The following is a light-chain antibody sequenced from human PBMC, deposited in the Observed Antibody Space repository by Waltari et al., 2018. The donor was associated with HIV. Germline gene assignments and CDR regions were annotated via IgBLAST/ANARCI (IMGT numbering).Light chain of an antibody. CDR2: GNS. V-gene: IGLV1-40*01. CDR1: SSNIGAGYD. Sequence: QSVLTQPPSVSGAPGQRVTISCTGSSSNIGAGYDVHWYQHLPGTAPKLLILGNSNRPSGVPDRFSGSKSGTSASLAITGLQAEDEAEYDCQSYDSSLSGGDGVFGGGTKLTVL. J-gene: IGLJ2*01. CDR3: QSYDSSLSGGDGV.